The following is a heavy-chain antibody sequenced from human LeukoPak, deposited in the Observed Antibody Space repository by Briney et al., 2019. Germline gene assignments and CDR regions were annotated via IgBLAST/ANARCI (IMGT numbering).Heavy chain of an antibody. V-gene: IGHV3-30*02. CDR1: GFTFSSYG. CDR2: IRYDGSNK. J-gene: IGHJ4*02. CDR3: AKERRIGYNWNFGYFDY. Sequence: GGSLRLSCAASGFTFSSYGMHWVRQAPGKGLEWVAFIRYDGSNKYYADSVKGRFTISRDNSKNTLYLQMNSLRAEDTAVYYCAKERRIGYNWNFGYFDYWGQGTLVTVSS. D-gene: IGHD1-7*01.